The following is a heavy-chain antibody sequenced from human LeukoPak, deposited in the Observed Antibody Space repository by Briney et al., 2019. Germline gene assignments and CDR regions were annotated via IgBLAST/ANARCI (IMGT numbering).Heavy chain of an antibody. Sequence: SVKVSCKASGGTFSSYAISWVRQAPGQGLEWMGRIIPIFGTANYAQKFQGRVTITTDESTSTAYMELSSLRSEDTAVYYCAILIGAGALDIWGQGTMVTVSS. CDR2: IIPIFGTA. D-gene: IGHD3-22*01. V-gene: IGHV1-69*05. J-gene: IGHJ3*02. CDR1: GGTFSSYA. CDR3: AILIGAGALDI.